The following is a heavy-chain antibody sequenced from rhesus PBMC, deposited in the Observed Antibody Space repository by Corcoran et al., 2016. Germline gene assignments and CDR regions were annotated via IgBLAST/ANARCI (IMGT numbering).Heavy chain of an antibody. V-gene: IGHV4S7*01. CDR3: ARDLGAAGGDY. J-gene: IGHJ4*01. CDR1: AGSISDYYY. D-gene: IGHD6-13*01. Sequence: QVQLQESGPGLVKPSETLYLTCAVHAGSISDYYYWSRIRQRPGKGLEWSGQIYGGSGSTYYNPSLKSRVTDSKDTSKNQFSLKLSSVTAADTAVYYCARDLGAAGGDYWGQGVLVTVSS. CDR2: IYGGSGST.